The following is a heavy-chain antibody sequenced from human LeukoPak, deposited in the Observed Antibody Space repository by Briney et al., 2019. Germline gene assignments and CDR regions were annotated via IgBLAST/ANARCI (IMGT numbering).Heavy chain of an antibody. J-gene: IGHJ4*02. Sequence: SETLSLTCAVYGGSFSDYYWNWIRQPPGKGLEWIGEINHSGSTNYNPSLKSRVTISVDTSKNQFSLKLSSVTAADTAVYYCARLAVTDYWGQGTLVTVSS. D-gene: IGHD6-19*01. V-gene: IGHV4-34*01. CDR2: INHSGST. CDR3: ARLAVTDY. CDR1: GGSFSDYY.